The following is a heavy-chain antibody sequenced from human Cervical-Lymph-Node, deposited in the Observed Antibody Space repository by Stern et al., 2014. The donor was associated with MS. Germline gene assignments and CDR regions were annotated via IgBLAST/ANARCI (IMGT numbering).Heavy chain of an antibody. CDR3: ARRGMDV. J-gene: IGHJ6*02. Sequence: EVQLEESGAEVKKPGESLTISCKGFGYSFNIYWIAWVLQMPGKGLEWMGIIYPDDSDTGYSPSFQGQVTFSVDKSISTAYLQWSSLKPSDTATYFCARRGMDVWGQGTSVTVSS. V-gene: IGHV5-51*01. CDR2: IYPDDSDT. CDR1: GYSFNIYW.